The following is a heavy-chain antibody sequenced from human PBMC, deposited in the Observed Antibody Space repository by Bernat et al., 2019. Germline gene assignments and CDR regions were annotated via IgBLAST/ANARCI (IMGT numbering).Heavy chain of an antibody. CDR3: ARKTSRRGFYGMDV. J-gene: IGHJ6*02. CDR1: GFTFSNYG. V-gene: IGHV3-33*01. CDR2: IWVDARNK. Sequence: QAQLVESGGGVVQPGGSLRLSCAASGFTFSNYGFHWVRQAPGKGLEWVAVIWVDARNKYYADSVKGRFTISRDNSNSTLYLQMNSLRAEDTAVYFCARKTSRRGFYGMDVWGQGTTVTVS.